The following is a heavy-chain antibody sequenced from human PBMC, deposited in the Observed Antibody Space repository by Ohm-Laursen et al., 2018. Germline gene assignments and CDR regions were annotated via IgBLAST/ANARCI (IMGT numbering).Heavy chain of an antibody. CDR2: MNPNSGNT. Sequence: ASVKVSCNASGYTFTSYDINWVRQATGQGLEWMGWMNPNSGNTGYAQKFQGRVTMTRDTSISTAYMELSRLRSDDTAVYYCARDLGPECYWGQGTLVTVSS. V-gene: IGHV1-8*01. CDR3: ARDLGPECY. D-gene: IGHD3-3*01. CDR1: GYTFTSYD. J-gene: IGHJ4*02.